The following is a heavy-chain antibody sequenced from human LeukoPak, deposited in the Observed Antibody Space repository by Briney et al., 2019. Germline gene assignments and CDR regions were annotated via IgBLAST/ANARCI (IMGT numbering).Heavy chain of an antibody. CDR2: FDPEEAKM. Sequence: AASVKVSCKVSGNSLSELSIQWVRQAPGKGLECMGGFDPEEAKMVYAQNFQGRVTMTEDTSTQTAYMELSGLTSDDTAVYYCTTRSGDFWSGFVNWGQGSLVRVSS. D-gene: IGHD3-3*01. J-gene: IGHJ4*02. V-gene: IGHV1-24*01. CDR1: GNSLSELS. CDR3: TTRSGDFWSGFVN.